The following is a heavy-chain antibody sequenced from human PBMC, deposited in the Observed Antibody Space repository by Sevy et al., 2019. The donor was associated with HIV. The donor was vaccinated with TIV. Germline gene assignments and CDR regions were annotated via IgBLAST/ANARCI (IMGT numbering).Heavy chain of an antibody. D-gene: IGHD6-13*01. CDR1: GFTFGDYC. CDR2: LKSDVYGGTV. J-gene: IGHJ4*02. V-gene: IGHV3-49*04. Sequence: GGSLRLSCTASGFTFGDYCMSWVRQAPGKGLEWVAFLKSDVYGGTVDHAAPVRGRFVISRVDSKTIAYLQMNDLKTEDTGVYYCTRWKAAQSIFDYWGQGALVTVSS. CDR3: TRWKAAQSIFDY.